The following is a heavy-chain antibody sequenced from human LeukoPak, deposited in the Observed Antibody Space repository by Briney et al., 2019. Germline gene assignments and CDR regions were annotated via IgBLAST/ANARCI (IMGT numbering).Heavy chain of an antibody. J-gene: IGHJ4*02. V-gene: IGHV4-4*07. D-gene: IGHD3-10*01. CDR3: ARDLSSRGVISLDY. CDR1: GGSISNYY. Sequence: SETLSLTCTVSGGSISNYYWSWIRQPAGKGLGWIGRIYSDGRTNYDLSLSSRLAMSVDTSKNQFSLKLSSVTAAGTAVYYCARDLSSRGVISLDYWGQGTLVTVSS. CDR2: IYSDGRT.